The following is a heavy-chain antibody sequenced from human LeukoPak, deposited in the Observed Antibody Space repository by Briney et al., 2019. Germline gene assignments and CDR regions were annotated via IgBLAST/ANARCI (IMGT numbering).Heavy chain of an antibody. J-gene: IGHJ4*02. CDR3: AREDIVVVTATFDY. Sequence: ASVKVSCTASGHTFTGYYMHWVRQAPGQGLEWMGWINPNSGGTNYAQKFQGRVTMTRDTSISTAYMELSRLRSDDTAVYYCAREDIVVVTATFDYWGQGTLVTVSS. CDR1: GHTFTGYY. CDR2: INPNSGGT. D-gene: IGHD2-21*02. V-gene: IGHV1-2*02.